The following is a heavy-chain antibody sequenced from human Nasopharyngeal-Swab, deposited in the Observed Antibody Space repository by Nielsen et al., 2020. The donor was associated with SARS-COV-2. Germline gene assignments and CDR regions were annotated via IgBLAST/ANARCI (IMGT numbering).Heavy chain of an antibody. Sequence: GGSLRLSCEASGVTFSSYWMSWVRQAPGRGLERLAHTKEDGTVTHYVDSVRGRFTVSRDNAKNSLFLQMNSLRAEDTAVYFCAREGRDGAVSSWGQGTLVTVSS. D-gene: IGHD5-24*01. CDR2: TKEDGTVT. CDR3: AREGRDGAVSS. V-gene: IGHV3-7*03. CDR1: GVTFSSYW. J-gene: IGHJ5*02.